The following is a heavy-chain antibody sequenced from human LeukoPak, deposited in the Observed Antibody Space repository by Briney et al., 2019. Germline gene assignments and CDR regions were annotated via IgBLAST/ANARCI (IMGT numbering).Heavy chain of an antibody. CDR2: IFYSGST. D-gene: IGHD5-24*01. V-gene: IGHV4-59*01. J-gene: IGHJ4*02. CDR1: GGSISSYY. Sequence: PSETLSLTCTVSGGSISSYYWSWVRQPPGKELEWIGYIFYSGSTNYNPSLKSRVTISVDTSKNQFSLKLSSVTAADTAVYYCARALRADYKIYYFDYWGQGTLVTVSS. CDR3: ARALRADYKIYYFDY.